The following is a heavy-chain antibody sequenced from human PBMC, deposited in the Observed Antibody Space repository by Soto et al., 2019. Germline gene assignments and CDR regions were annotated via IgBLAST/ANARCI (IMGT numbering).Heavy chain of an antibody. D-gene: IGHD3-3*01. CDR1: GGTFSSYA. CDR2: IIPIFGTA. V-gene: IGHV1-69*13. J-gene: IGHJ6*02. CDR3: ARDRITIFGVVIPKGYYGMDV. Sequence: GASVKVSCKASGGTFSSYAISWVRQAPGQGLEWMGGIIPIFGTANYAQKFQGRVTITADESTSTAYMELSSLRSEDTAVYYCARDRITIFGVVIPKGYYGMDVWGQGTTVTVSS.